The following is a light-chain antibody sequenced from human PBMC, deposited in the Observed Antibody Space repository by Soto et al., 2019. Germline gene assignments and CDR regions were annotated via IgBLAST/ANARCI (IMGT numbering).Light chain of an antibody. CDR2: WAS. CDR1: QSVLYSSNNKDY. Sequence: DIVMTQSPDSLAVSLGERATINCKSSQSVLYSSNNKDYLAWYQQKPGLPPKLLIYWASTRESGVPDRFSGSGSGTDFTLTISSLQAEDVAVYYCQQYYVTPPTFGQGTRLEIK. CDR3: QQYYVTPPT. J-gene: IGKJ5*01. V-gene: IGKV4-1*01.